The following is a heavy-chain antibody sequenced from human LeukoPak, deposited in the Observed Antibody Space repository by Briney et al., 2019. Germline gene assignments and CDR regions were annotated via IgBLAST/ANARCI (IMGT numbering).Heavy chain of an antibody. V-gene: IGHV3-30*02. CDR3: AKDGGDIVVVPAAIPQYYYYYYMDV. CDR1: GFTFSSYG. Sequence: GGSLRLSCAASGFTFSSYGMHWVRQAPGKGLEWVAFMRYDGRNKYYADSVKGRFTISRDNSKNTLYLQMNSLRAEDTAVYYCAKDGGDIVVVPAAIPQYYYYYYMDVWDKGTTVTVSS. J-gene: IGHJ6*03. CDR2: MRYDGRNK. D-gene: IGHD2-2*01.